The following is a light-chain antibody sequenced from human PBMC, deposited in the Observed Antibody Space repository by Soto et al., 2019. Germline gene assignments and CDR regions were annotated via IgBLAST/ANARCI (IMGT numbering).Light chain of an antibody. CDR2: AAS. J-gene: IGKJ2*01. CDR3: QQYGASPPYT. CDR1: RGISSSY. V-gene: IGKV3-20*01. Sequence: EIVLTQSPGTLSLSPGESTTLSCRARRGISSSYLAWYQQKPGQAPRLPIYAASTRATGIPDRFRGSGSATDFTLTISRLEPEDSAVYYCQQYGASPPYTFGQGTKLEIK.